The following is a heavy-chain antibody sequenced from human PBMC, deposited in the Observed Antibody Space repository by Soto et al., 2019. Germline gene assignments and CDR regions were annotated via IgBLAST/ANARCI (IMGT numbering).Heavy chain of an antibody. V-gene: IGHV3-23*01. CDR1: GITFSNYA. Sequence: EVQLLESGGGLVQPGGSLRLSCTASGITFSNYAMSWVRQAPTKGLEWVSSISASGGRPYYADSVKGRFTILRDNSKNTLYLQMNSMRVEDTAVYYCAKDPDRYDYVWGTYRHIDHWGQGTLVPVSS. CDR2: ISASGGRP. D-gene: IGHD3-16*02. CDR3: AKDPDRYDYVWGTYRHIDH. J-gene: IGHJ4*02.